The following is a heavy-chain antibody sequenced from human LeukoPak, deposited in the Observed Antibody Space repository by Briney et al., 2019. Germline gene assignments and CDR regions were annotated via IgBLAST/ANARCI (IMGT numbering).Heavy chain of an antibody. D-gene: IGHD3-10*01. V-gene: IGHV4-39*07. CDR2: IYYSGST. CDR1: GGSISSSSYY. Sequence: SETLSLTCTVSGGSISSSSYYWGWIRQPPGKGLEWIGSIYYSGSTYYNPSLKSRVTISVDTSKNQFSLKLSSVTAADTAVYYCARLLRGGRSYWGQGTLVTVSS. J-gene: IGHJ4*02. CDR3: ARLLRGGRSY.